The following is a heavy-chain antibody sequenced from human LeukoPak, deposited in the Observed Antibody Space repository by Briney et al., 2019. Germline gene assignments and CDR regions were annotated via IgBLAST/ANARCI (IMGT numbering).Heavy chain of an antibody. V-gene: IGHV3-74*01. J-gene: IGHJ4*02. CDR3: ARVLYSWNDVVDY. CDR1: GFTFSSYW. CDR2: ISSEGGTT. D-gene: IGHD1-20*01. Sequence: GGSLRLSCAASGFTFSSYWMHWVRQAPGKGRVWGSRISSEGGTTNYADSVKGRFTISRDNAKNPLYLQMNSLRAEDTAVYYRARVLYSWNDVVDYWGQGTLVTVSS.